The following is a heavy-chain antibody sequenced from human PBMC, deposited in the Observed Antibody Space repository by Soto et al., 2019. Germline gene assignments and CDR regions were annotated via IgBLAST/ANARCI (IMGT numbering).Heavy chain of an antibody. CDR3: AKSPSKLVTALNPGEDV. V-gene: IGHV3-23*01. J-gene: IGHJ6*02. D-gene: IGHD2-21*02. CDR2: ISGSGGST. CDR1: GFTFSSYA. Sequence: GGSLRLSCAASGFTFSSYAMSWVRQAPGKGLEWVSAISGSGGSTYYADSVKGRFTISRDNSKNTLYLQMNSLRAEDTAVYYCAKSPSKLVTALNPGEDVWGQGTTVTVS.